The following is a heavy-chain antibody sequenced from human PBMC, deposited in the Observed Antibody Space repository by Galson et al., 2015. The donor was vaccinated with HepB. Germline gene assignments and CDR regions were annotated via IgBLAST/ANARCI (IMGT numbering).Heavy chain of an antibody. CDR2: INSDGVST. D-gene: IGHD3-10*01. Sequence: SLRLSCAASGFTFDDYTMHWVRQAPGKGLEWVSLINSDGVSTYYGDSVKGRFTISRDNSKNSLYLQMNSLRAEDTALYYCAKDVDGGYYYFARDVWGQGTTVTVSS. V-gene: IGHV3-43*01. CDR3: AKDVDGGYYYFARDV. J-gene: IGHJ6*02. CDR1: GFTFDDYT.